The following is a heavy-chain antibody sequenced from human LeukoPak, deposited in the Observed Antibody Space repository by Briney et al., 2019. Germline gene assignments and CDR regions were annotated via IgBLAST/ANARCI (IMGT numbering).Heavy chain of an antibody. D-gene: IGHD5-18*01. CDR3: ARVIRGYSYGDY. CDR1: GGSFSGYY. CDR2: INHSGST. V-gene: IGHV4-34*01. Sequence: SETLSLTCAVYGGSFSGYYWSWIRQPPGKGLEWIGEINHSGSTNYNPSLKSRVTISVDTSKSQFSLKLSSVTAADTAVYYCARVIRGYSYGDYWGQGTLVTVSS. J-gene: IGHJ4*02.